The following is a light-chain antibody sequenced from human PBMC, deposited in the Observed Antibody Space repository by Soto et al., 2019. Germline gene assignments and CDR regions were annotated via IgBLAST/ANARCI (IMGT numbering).Light chain of an antibody. CDR1: SSNIASNT. CDR3: ASWDDSLNGHV. Sequence: QSVLTQPPSASGTPGQRVTVSCSGSSSNIASNTVNWYQQLPGTAPKLLIYSNDQRPSRVPDRFSASKSGTSASLAISGLQSEDEADYYCASWDDSLNGHVFGTGTKVTV. CDR2: SND. J-gene: IGLJ1*01. V-gene: IGLV1-44*01.